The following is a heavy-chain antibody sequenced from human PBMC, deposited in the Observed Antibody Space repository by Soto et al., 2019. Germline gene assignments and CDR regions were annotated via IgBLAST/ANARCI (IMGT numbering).Heavy chain of an antibody. CDR3: ARTEDGYSYGIEYFDY. Sequence: SDTLSLTCTVSGVSISSYYWSWIRHPPGKGLEWIGYIYYSGSTNYNPSLKSRVTISVDTSKNQFSLKLSSVTAADTAVYYCARTEDGYSYGIEYFDYWGQGTLVTVSS. V-gene: IGHV4-59*01. J-gene: IGHJ4*02. CDR1: GVSISSYY. D-gene: IGHD5-18*01. CDR2: IYYSGST.